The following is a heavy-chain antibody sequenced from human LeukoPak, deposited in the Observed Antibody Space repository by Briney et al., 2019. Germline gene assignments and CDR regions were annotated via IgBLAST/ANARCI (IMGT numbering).Heavy chain of an antibody. CDR1: GFTFSKAW. J-gene: IGHJ4*02. D-gene: IGHD3-22*01. V-gene: IGHV3-15*07. CDR3: AVDYDSSGYFDY. Sequence: GGSLRLSCAASGFTFSKAWMNWVRQAPGKGLEWVGRIKSKTDGGTIDHAAPVKGRFTISRDDLKNMMYLQMNRLKTEDTAVYYCAVDYDSSGYFDYWGQGTLVTVSS. CDR2: IKSKTDGGTI.